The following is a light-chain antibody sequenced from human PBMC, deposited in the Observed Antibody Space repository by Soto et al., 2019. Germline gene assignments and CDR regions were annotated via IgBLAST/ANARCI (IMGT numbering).Light chain of an antibody. CDR3: QQYNNWPRT. CDR2: GAS. Sequence: EIVMTQSPATLSVSPGERATLSCRASQSVNSNLAWYHQKPGQAPRLLIYGASTRATGIPARFSGSGSGTDFTLTISSLQSVDFAVYYCQQYNNWPRTFGQGTKVDIK. V-gene: IGKV3-15*01. CDR1: QSVNSN. J-gene: IGKJ1*01.